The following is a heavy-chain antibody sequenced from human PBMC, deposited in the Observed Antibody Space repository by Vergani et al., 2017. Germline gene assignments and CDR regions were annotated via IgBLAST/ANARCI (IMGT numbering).Heavy chain of an antibody. CDR2: IYPGDSDT. V-gene: IGHV5-51*01. Sequence: EVQLVQSGAEVKKPGESLKLSCKGSRYSFTSYWIGWVRQRPGKGLEWMGSIYPGDSDTRYSPSVQGQVTISNDKSISTAYLQWGSQKASDTAMYYCARQVVGAYFDYWGQGTLVTVSS. D-gene: IGHD1-26*01. J-gene: IGHJ4*02. CDR1: RYSFTSYW. CDR3: ARQVVGAYFDY.